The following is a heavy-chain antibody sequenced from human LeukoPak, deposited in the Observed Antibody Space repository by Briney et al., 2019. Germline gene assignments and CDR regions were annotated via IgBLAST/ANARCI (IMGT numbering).Heavy chain of an antibody. CDR3: ARANEADFWSGYYFYYYYYMDV. Sequence: GGSLRLSCAASGFTFSSYWMSWVRQAPGKGLEWVANIKQDGSEKYYVDSVKGRFTISRDNAKNSLYLQMNSLRAEDTAVYYCARANEADFWSGYYFYYYYYMDVWGKGTTVTVSS. CDR2: IKQDGSEK. V-gene: IGHV3-7*01. CDR1: GFTFSSYW. D-gene: IGHD3-3*01. J-gene: IGHJ6*03.